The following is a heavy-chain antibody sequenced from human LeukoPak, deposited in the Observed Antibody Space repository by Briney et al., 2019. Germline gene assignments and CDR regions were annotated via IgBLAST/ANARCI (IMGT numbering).Heavy chain of an antibody. CDR3: ARDPYCSGGSCPSGAFDI. J-gene: IGHJ3*02. Sequence: GGSLRLSCAASGFTFSNYWMGWVRQPPGKGLQWVANIKEDGTEKYYVDSVKGRFTISRDNAKNSLYLQMNSLRAEDTAVYYCARDPYCSGGSCPSGAFDIWGQGTMVTVPS. CDR2: IKEDGTEK. D-gene: IGHD2-15*01. V-gene: IGHV3-7*01. CDR1: GFTFSNYW.